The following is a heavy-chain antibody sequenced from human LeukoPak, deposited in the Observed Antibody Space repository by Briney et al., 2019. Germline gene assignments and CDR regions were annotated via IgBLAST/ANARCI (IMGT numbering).Heavy chain of an antibody. V-gene: IGHV3-66*01. D-gene: IGHD3-9*01. CDR2: IYSGGST. CDR1: EFSVGSNY. CDR3: ARDSRSPHYDILTGYQYYFDY. Sequence: PGGSLRLSCAASEFSVGSNYMTWVRQAPGKGLEWVSLIYSGGSTYYADSVKGRFTISRDNSKNTLYLQMNSLRAEDTAVYYCARDSRSPHYDILTGYQYYFDYWGQGTLVTVSS. J-gene: IGHJ4*02.